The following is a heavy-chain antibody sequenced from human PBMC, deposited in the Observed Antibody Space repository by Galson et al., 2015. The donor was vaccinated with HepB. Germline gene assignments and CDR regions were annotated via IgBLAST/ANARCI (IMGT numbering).Heavy chain of an antibody. CDR1: GFTFSSYS. CDR3: ARGIAAHSLQYPYYGMDV. V-gene: IGHV3-48*02. CDR2: ISSSSSTI. J-gene: IGHJ6*02. D-gene: IGHD5-24*01. Sequence: SLRLSCGASGFTFSSYSMNWVRQAPGKGLEWVSYISSSSSTIYYADSVKGRFTISRDNAKNSLYLQMNSLRDEDTAVYYCARGIAAHSLQYPYYGMDVWGQGTTVTVSS.